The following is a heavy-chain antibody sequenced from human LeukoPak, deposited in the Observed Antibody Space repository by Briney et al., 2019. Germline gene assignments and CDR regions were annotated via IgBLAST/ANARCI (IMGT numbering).Heavy chain of an antibody. CDR3: ARVALAGAFDI. CDR2: IYTSVST. CDR1: GGPLSSYY. V-gene: IGHV4-4*07. J-gene: IGHJ3*02. D-gene: IGHD6-19*01. Sequence: SETLSLTCTVSGGPLSSYYWSWIRQPAGKGLEWIGRIYTSVSTNYNPSLKSRVTMSVDTSKNQFSLKLSSVTAADTAVYYCARVALAGAFDIWGQGTMVTVSS.